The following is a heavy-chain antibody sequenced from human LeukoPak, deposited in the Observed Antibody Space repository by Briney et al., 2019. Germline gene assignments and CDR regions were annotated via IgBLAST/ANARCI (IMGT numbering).Heavy chain of an antibody. D-gene: IGHD3-10*01. J-gene: IGHJ5*02. CDR1: GYSISSGYY. CDR2: IYHSGST. CDR3: ARDPTPYSLWFGELLISWFDP. V-gene: IGHV4-38-2*01. Sequence: SETLSLTCAVSGYSISSGYYWGWIRQPPGKGLEWIGSIYHSGSTYYNPSLKSRVTISVDTSKNQFSLKLSPVTAADTAVYYCARDPTPYSLWFGELLISWFDPWGQGTLVTVSS.